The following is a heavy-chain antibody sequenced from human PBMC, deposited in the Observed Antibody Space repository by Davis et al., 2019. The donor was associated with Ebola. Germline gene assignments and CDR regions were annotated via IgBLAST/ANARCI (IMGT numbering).Heavy chain of an antibody. CDR2: IYYSGST. D-gene: IGHD4-17*01. J-gene: IGHJ5*02. Sequence: PSETLSLTCTVSGGSISSYYWSWIRQPPGKGLEWIVYIYYSGSTNYNPSLKSRVTISVDASQNQFSLKLSSVTAADTAVYYCARGDYGDYVGYWFDPWGQGTLVTVSS. CDR1: GGSISSYY. V-gene: IGHV4-59*08. CDR3: ARGDYGDYVGYWFDP.